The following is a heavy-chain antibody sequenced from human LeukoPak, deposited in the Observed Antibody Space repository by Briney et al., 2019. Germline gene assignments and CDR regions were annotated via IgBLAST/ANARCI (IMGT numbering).Heavy chain of an antibody. Sequence: GGSLRLSCVGSGFTFSDYEMNWVRQGPGKGLEWVSYISGSGTTIYYADSVKGRFTISRDNAENSLYLQMNSLRIEDTAVYYCARAQWRRPDYWGQGTLVTVSS. CDR1: GFTFSDYE. CDR3: ARAQWRRPDY. D-gene: IGHD5-12*01. CDR2: ISGSGTTI. V-gene: IGHV3-48*03. J-gene: IGHJ4*02.